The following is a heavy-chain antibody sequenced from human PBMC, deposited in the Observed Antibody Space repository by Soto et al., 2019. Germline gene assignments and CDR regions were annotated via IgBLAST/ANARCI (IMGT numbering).Heavy chain of an antibody. CDR1: GGSFSGYY. CDR3: ARRYGYLYFDY. CDR2: INHSGST. D-gene: IGHD6-25*01. Sequence: PSETLSLTCAVYGGSFSGYYWSWIRQPPGKGLEWIGEINHSGSTNYNPSLKSRVTTSVDTSKNQFSLKLSSVTAADTAVYYCARRYGYLYFDYWGQGTLVTVSS. J-gene: IGHJ4*02. V-gene: IGHV4-34*01.